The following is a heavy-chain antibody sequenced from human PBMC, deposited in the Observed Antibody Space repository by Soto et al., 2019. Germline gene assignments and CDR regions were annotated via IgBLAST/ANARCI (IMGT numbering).Heavy chain of an antibody. V-gene: IGHV1-2*02. CDR3: ARYCSSVSCYDEI. CDR1: GYTFIGYY. Sequence: ASVKVSCKASGYTFIGYYIHWVRQAPGQGLEWMGWINPNSGSTNYAQKSQGRVTMTKDTSISTTYMDLSRLRSDDTAVYYCARYCSSVSCYDEIWGQGTMVTVSS. J-gene: IGHJ3*02. CDR2: INPNSGST. D-gene: IGHD2-15*01.